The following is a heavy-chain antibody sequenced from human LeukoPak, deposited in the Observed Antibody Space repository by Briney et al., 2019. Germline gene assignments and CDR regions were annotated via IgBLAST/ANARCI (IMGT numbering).Heavy chain of an antibody. Sequence: SETLSLTCTVSGGSIRSYYWSWIRQPAGKGLEWIGRIYTSGSTNYNPSLKSRLTMSVDTSKNQFSLKLSSVTAADTAVYYCARFPGGAEYRHYYYMDVWGTGTTVTVSS. J-gene: IGHJ6*03. D-gene: IGHD1-14*01. CDR1: GGSIRSYY. CDR3: ARFPGGAEYRHYYYMDV. V-gene: IGHV4-4*07. CDR2: IYTSGST.